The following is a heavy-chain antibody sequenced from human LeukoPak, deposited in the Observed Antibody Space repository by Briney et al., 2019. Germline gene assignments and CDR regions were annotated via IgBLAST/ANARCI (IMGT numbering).Heavy chain of an antibody. V-gene: IGHV4-34*01. J-gene: IGHJ2*01. CDR2: INHSGST. Sequence: SETLSLTCAVYGGSFSGYYWSWIRQPPGKGLEWIGEINHSGSTNYNPSLKSRVTISVDTSKNQFSLKLSSVTAADTAVYYCARVRTPRYFDLWGRGTLVTVSS. CDR3: ARVRTPRYFDL. CDR1: GGSFSGYY.